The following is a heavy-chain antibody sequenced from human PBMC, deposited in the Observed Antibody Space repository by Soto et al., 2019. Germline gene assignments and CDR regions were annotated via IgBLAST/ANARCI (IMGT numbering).Heavy chain of an antibody. J-gene: IGHJ5*02. D-gene: IGHD2-8*01. V-gene: IGHV4-31*03. Sequence: QVQLQESGPGLVKPSQTLSLTCTVSGGSISSGGYYWSWIRQHPGKGLEWIGYIYYSGSTYYNPSLKSRVTISVDTSKNQFSLKLSSVTAADTAVYYCARDGSATGGSMVRWFDPWGQGTLVTVSS. CDR3: ARDGSATGGSMVRWFDP. CDR1: GGSISSGGYY. CDR2: IYYSGST.